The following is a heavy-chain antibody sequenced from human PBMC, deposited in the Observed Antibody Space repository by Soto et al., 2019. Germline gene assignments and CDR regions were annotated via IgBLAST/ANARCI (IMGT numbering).Heavy chain of an antibody. D-gene: IGHD3-22*01. Sequence: EVQLVESGGGLVKPGGSLRLSCAASGFTFSSYSMNWVRQAPGKGLEWVSSISSSSSYIYYADSVKGRFTISRDNAKNSLYLQMNSLRAEDTAVDYCAREWAYDSSGYYYYYYYGMDVWGQGTTVPVSS. J-gene: IGHJ6*02. CDR2: ISSSSSYI. V-gene: IGHV3-21*01. CDR3: AREWAYDSSGYYYYYYYGMDV. CDR1: GFTFSSYS.